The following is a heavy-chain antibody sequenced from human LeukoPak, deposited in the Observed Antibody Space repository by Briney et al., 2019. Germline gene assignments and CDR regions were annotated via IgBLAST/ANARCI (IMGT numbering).Heavy chain of an antibody. CDR3: AREAYYDCSGSLDY. V-gene: IGHV3-53*01. D-gene: IGHD3-22*01. CDR1: GFTVSNDY. J-gene: IGHJ4*02. Sequence: PGGSLRLSCAASGFTVSNDYMSWVRQAPGKGLEWVSVIYGAGATYYADSVRGRFTISRDNSKNTLYLHMSSLRADDTAIYYCAREAYYDCSGSLDYWGQGTLVTVSS. CDR2: IYGAGAT.